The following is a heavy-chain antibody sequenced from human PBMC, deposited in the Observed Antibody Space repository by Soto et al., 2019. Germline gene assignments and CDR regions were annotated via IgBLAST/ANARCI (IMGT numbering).Heavy chain of an antibody. CDR2: ISAYNGNT. CDR3: AIDGVDIVATTPTDY. CDR1: GYTFTSYG. D-gene: IGHD5-12*01. V-gene: IGHV1-18*01. Sequence: ASVKVSCKASGYTFTSYGISWVRQAPGQGLEWMGWISAYNGNTNYAQKLQGRVTMTTDTSTSTAYMELRSLRSDDTAVYYCAIDGVDIVATTPTDYWGQATLVTVSS. J-gene: IGHJ4*02.